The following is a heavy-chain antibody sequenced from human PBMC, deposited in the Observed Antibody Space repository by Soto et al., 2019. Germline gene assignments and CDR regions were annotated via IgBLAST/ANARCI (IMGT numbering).Heavy chain of an antibody. J-gene: IGHJ5*02. CDR2: IKSDGSST. CDR3: ASPVHGYSGHNNWFDL. V-gene: IGHV3-74*01. D-gene: IGHD3-3*01. CDR1: GFTFSSYW. Sequence: GGSLRLSCAASGFTFSSYWMHWVRQAPGKGLVWVARIKSDGSSTTYADFVKGRFTISRDNAKNTLYLQMNSLRAEDTAVYYCASPVHGYSGHNNWFDLWGQGTLVTVSS.